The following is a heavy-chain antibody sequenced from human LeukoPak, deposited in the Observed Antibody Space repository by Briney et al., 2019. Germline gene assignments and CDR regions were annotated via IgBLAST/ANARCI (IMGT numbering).Heavy chain of an antibody. D-gene: IGHD5-12*01. CDR3: AKDRGGVATWGAFDI. J-gene: IGHJ3*02. CDR2: ISYDGSNK. V-gene: IGHV3-30*18. Sequence: GGSLRLSCAASGFTFSSYGMHWVRQAPGKGLEWVAVISYDGSNKYYADSVKGRFTISRDNSKNTLYLQMNGLRAEDTAVYYCAKDRGGVATWGAFDIWGQGTMVTVSS. CDR1: GFTFSSYG.